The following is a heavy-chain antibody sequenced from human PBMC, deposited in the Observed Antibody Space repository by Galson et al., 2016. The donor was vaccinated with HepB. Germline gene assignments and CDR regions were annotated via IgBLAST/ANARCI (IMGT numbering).Heavy chain of an antibody. Sequence: SETLSLTCTVSGGSISSYYWSWIRQPPGKGLEWIGYIYYSGSTNYNPSLKSRVTISVDTSKNQFSLKLSSVTAADTAVDYCAGVNGEYCSSTSGFYFDYWGQGTPVTVSS. CDR1: GGSISSYY. CDR3: AGVNGEYCSSTSGFYFDY. V-gene: IGHV4-59*01. CDR2: IYYSGST. J-gene: IGHJ4*02. D-gene: IGHD2-2*01.